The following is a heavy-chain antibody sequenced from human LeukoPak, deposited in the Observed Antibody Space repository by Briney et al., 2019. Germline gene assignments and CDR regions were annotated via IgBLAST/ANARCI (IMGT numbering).Heavy chain of an antibody. CDR1: TPR. D-gene: IGHD3-22*01. J-gene: IGHJ5*01. Sequence: ASVKVSCKATPRISWVRQAPGQGLEWMGWIGTYGGDTYYAQKFQGRITVTTDTSTSTVYMEQRNLRSDDTAVYYCARDLWNFYDDSGYNRDFDSWGQGTLVTVSS. V-gene: IGHV1-18*01. CDR3: ARDLWNFYDDSGYNRDFDS. CDR2: IGTYGGDT.